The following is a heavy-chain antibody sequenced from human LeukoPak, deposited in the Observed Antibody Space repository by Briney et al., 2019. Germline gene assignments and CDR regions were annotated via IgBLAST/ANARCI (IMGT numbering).Heavy chain of an antibody. D-gene: IGHD6-19*01. J-gene: IGHJ4*02. CDR3: ARVFTSGWYFDS. V-gene: IGHV3-66*01. Sequence: GGSLRLSCAASGFTVSNNYMSWVRQAPGKGLEWVSFIYSGGSTYNADSVKGRFTISRDNSKNTLYLQMNSLRDEDTAIYYCARVFTSGWYFDSWGRGTLVTVSS. CDR2: IYSGGST. CDR1: GFTVSNNY.